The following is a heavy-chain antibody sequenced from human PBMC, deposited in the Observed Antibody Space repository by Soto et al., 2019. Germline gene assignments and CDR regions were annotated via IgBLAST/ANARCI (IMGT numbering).Heavy chain of an antibody. J-gene: IGHJ4*02. CDR2: VFYDGTT. CDR1: GGAISTNNYY. D-gene: IGHD2-15*01. Sequence: SETLSLTCTVSGGAISTNNYYWGLVRQPPGKGLEWIGSVFYDGTTYYSTSLKSRVTISLATSRTQLSLKLHSGNAADPAVYYCARLVVVASVATVWGQGTLVTVSS. V-gene: IGHV4-39*01. CDR3: ARLVVVASVATV.